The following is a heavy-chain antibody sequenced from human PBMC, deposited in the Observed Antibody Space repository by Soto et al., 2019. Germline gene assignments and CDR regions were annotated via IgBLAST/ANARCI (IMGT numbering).Heavy chain of an antibody. D-gene: IGHD5-18*01. V-gene: IGHV1-18*01. CDR2: ISAYNGNT. CDR1: GYTFTSYG. CDR3: ARLARGYNYGSRENGFDP. J-gene: IGHJ5*02. Sequence: QVQLVQSGAEVKKPGASVKVSCKASGYTFTSYGISWVRQAPGQGLEWMGWISAYNGNTNYAQKLQGRVTMTTDTSTSTDYMELRSLKSDDTAVYYCARLARGYNYGSRENGFDPWGQGTLVTVSS.